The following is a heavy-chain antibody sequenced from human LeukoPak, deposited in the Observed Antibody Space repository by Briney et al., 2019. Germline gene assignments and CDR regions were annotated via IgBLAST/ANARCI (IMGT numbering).Heavy chain of an antibody. D-gene: IGHD2-15*01. CDR3: AKDWVQLLPLSYFDY. V-gene: IGHV3-23*01. J-gene: IGHJ4*02. CDR1: GFTFSSYA. CDR2: ISGSGGST. Sequence: PGGSLRLSCAASGFTFSSYAMSCVRQPAGKGREWVSAISGSGGSTYYADSVKDRFTISRDNSKNTLYLQMNSLRAEDTAVYYCAKDWVQLLPLSYFDYWGQGTLVTVSS.